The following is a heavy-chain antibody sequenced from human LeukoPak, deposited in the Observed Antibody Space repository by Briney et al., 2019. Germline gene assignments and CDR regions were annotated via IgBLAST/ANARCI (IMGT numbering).Heavy chain of an antibody. Sequence: SETLSLTCTVSGGSISSYYWSWIRQPAGKGLEWIGRIYTSGSTNYNPSLKSRDTMSVDTSKNQFSLKLSSVTAADTAVYYCARVGGYYDPARFDPWGQGTLVTVSS. CDR2: IYTSGST. CDR1: GGSISSYY. J-gene: IGHJ5*02. V-gene: IGHV4-4*07. D-gene: IGHD3-22*01. CDR3: ARVGGYYDPARFDP.